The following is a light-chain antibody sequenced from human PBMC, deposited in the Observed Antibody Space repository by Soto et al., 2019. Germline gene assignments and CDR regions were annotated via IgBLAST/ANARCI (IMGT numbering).Light chain of an antibody. CDR2: QAS. V-gene: IGKV1-5*03. CDR3: QHYITYPYT. CDR1: QSITDW. J-gene: IGKJ2*01. Sequence: DIQMTQSPSTLSASVGDRVTITCRASQSITDWLAWYQQKPGKAPKLLLYQASSLESGVPSRFSGGVSGTEFTLTISSLQPDDFASYYCQHYITYPYTFGQGTKLESK.